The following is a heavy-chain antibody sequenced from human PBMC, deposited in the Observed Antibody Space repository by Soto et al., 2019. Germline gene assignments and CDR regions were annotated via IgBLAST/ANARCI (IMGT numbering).Heavy chain of an antibody. CDR1: VGAISSNY. D-gene: IGHD6-13*01. CDR2: VYNSGST. CDR3: ARYRREAVAGYTLDN. J-gene: IGHJ4*02. V-gene: IGHV4-59*01. Sequence: PGETLSLTCSVSVGAISSNYWTWVRQPPGKGLEWIGYVYNSGSTNYNPSIKSRVTISEDTSKSQFSLKVNSMTAADTAFYYGARYRREAVAGYTLDNWGQGILVTVSS.